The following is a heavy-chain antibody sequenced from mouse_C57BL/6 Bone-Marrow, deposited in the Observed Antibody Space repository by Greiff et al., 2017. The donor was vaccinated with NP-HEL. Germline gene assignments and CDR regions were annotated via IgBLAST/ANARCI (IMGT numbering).Heavy chain of an antibody. CDR3: ARGIYYYGSKPWWYFDV. D-gene: IGHD1-1*01. V-gene: IGHV1-80*01. CDR2: IYPGDGDT. J-gene: IGHJ1*03. CDR1: GYAFSSYW. Sequence: VKLMESGAELVKPGASVKISCKASGYAFSSYWMNWVKQRPGKGLEWIGQIYPGDGDTNYNGKFKGKATLTADKSSSTAYMQLSSLTSEDSAVYFCARGIYYYGSKPWWYFDVWGTGTTVTVSS.